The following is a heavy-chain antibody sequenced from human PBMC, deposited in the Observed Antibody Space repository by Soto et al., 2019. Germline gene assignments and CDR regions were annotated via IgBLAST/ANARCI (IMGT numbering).Heavy chain of an antibody. Sequence: GGSLRLSCAASGFTFSSYSLNWVRQAPGKGLEWVSSISGGGRDIKYGDSVKGRFIISRDNAMDSLHLQMYSLRADDTAIYFCATSLAVQLGYYGMDVWGPGTTVTISS. CDR2: ISGGGRDI. J-gene: IGHJ6*02. D-gene: IGHD6-6*01. V-gene: IGHV3-21*01. CDR3: ATSLAVQLGYYGMDV. CDR1: GFTFSSYS.